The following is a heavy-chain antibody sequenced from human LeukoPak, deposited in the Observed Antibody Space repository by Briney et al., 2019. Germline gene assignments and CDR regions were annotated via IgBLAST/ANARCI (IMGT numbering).Heavy chain of an antibody. V-gene: IGHV3-7*01. CDR3: ARAVPTGCDYFDY. J-gene: IGHJ4*02. CDR1: GFTFSNYW. CDR2: IKHDGSGK. Sequence: PGGSLRLSCAASGFTFSNYWMSWVRQAPGKGLEWVANIKHDGSGKYYVDSVKGRFTISRDNAKNSLYLQMNSLRAEDTAVYYCARAVPTGCDYFDYWGQGTLVTVSS. D-gene: IGHD4-17*01.